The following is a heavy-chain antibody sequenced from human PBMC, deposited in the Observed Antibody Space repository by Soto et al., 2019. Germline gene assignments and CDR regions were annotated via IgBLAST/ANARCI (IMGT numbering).Heavy chain of an antibody. CDR1: GYTFLDFY. CDR3: ARDKPFSAGY. V-gene: IGHV1-46*01. CDR2: INPSGGGT. Sequence: QVQLVQSGTEVKKPGASVKVSCKASGYTFLDFYIHWVRQAPGQGLEWMGFINPSGGGTTYAQQFQGILTMTRDTSTSTVYMELISLRSEDTAIYYWARDKPFSAGYWGQGTLVT. D-gene: IGHD3-3*02. J-gene: IGHJ4*02.